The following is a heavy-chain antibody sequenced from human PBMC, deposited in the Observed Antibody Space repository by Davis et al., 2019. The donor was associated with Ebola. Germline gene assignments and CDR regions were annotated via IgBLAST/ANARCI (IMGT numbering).Heavy chain of an antibody. J-gene: IGHJ6*02. CDR3: AKILSSSVRLRYYYGMDV. CDR2: IRSKANSYAT. D-gene: IGHD6-6*01. Sequence: GGSLRLSCAASGFTFSGSAMHWVRQASGKGLEWVGRIRSKANSYATAYAASVKGRFTISRDDSKNTAYLQMNSLKTEDTAVYYCAKILSSSVRLRYYYGMDVWGQGTTATVSS. V-gene: IGHV3-73*01. CDR1: GFTFSGSA.